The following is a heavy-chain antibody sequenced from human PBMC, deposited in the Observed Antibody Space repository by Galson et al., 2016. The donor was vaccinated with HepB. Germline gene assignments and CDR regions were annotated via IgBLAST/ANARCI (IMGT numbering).Heavy chain of an antibody. D-gene: IGHD3-22*01. V-gene: IGHV3-33*01. CDR1: GFTFSSSA. CDR3: ARGYESGSFFFFDF. CDR2: IWYDGNNK. J-gene: IGHJ4*02. Sequence: SLRLSCAASGFTFSSSAMHWVRQAPGKGLEWVAVIWYDGNNKFYADSVRGRFTISRDNSNNTLYLQMNSLRAEDTAVYYCARGYESGSFFFFDFWGQGTLVAVSS.